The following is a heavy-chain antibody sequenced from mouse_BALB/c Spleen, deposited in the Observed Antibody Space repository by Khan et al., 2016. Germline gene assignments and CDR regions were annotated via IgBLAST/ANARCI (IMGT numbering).Heavy chain of an antibody. CDR2: ISNDGSN. CDR3: ARWDFGSRRYYFDY. D-gene: IGHD1-1*01. J-gene: IGHJ2*01. V-gene: IGHV3-6*02. Sequence: EVQLQESGPGLVKPSQSLSLTCSVTGYSITSGYYWNWIRQFPGNKLEWMGYISNDGSNNYNPSLKNRFSITRDKSRNKFFLKLNSVTTEDTATYYCARWDFGSRRYYFDYWGQGTTLTVSS. CDR1: GYSITSGYY.